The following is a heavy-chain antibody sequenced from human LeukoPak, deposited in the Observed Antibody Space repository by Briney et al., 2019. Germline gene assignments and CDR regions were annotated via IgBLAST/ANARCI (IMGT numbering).Heavy chain of an antibody. J-gene: IGHJ4*02. CDR3: ATRGSAADYIPIDY. D-gene: IGHD3-16*01. V-gene: IGHV3-15*01. CDR1: GFTFSNAW. Sequence: GGSLRLSCAASGFTFSNAWMSWVRQAPGKGLEWVGRIKSKTDGGTTDYAAPVKGRFTISRDDSKNTLYLQMNSLKTEDTAVYYCATRGSAADYIPIDYWGQGTLVTVSS. CDR2: IKSKTDGGTT.